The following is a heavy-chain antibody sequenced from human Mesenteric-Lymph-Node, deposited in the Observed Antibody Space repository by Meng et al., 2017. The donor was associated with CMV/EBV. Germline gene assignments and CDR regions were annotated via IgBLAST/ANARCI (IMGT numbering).Heavy chain of an antibody. CDR1: GGSISSGGSY. CDR3: ARGRGGYSYGSYFDY. J-gene: IGHJ4*02. CDR2: IYYSGST. D-gene: IGHD5-18*01. V-gene: IGHV4-31*02. Sequence: SGGSISSGGSYCSWIRQHPGKGLEWIGYIYYSGSTYYNPSLKSRVTISVDTSKNQFSLKLSSVTAADTAVYYCARGRGGYSYGSYFDYWGQGTLVTVSS.